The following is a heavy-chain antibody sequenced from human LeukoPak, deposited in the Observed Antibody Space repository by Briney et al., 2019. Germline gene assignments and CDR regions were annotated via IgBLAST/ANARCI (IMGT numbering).Heavy chain of an antibody. D-gene: IGHD3-16*01. J-gene: IGHJ3*02. CDR3: ARRFITFGGVTGDAFDI. Sequence: PSETLSLTCAVYGGSFSGYYWSWIRQPPGKGLEWIGEINHSGSTNYNPSLKSRVTISVDTSKNQFSLKLSSVPAADTAVYYCARRFITFGGVTGDAFDIWGQGTMVTVSS. CDR2: INHSGST. V-gene: IGHV4-34*01. CDR1: GGSFSGYY.